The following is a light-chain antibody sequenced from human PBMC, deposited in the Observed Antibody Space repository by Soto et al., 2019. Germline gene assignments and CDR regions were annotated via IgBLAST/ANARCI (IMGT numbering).Light chain of an antibody. J-gene: IGLJ1*01. CDR2: TNN. CDR1: TSNIESHS. CDR3: ATWDDSRKGV. Sequence: QSVLTQPPSASGTPGQSIILSCSGSTSNIESHSVNWYQQVPGTAPKLLIITNNQRPSGVPDRFSGSKSGASASLAISGLQSEDEATYYCATWDDSRKGVFGTGTKVTVL. V-gene: IGLV1-44*01.